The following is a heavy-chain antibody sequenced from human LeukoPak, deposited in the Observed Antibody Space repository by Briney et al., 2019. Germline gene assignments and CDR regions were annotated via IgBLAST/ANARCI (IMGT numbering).Heavy chain of an antibody. CDR2: MNPNSGNT. D-gene: IGHD3-22*01. J-gene: IGHJ3*02. Sequence: ASVKVSCKASGYTFTSYDINWVRQATGQGLEWMGWMNPNSGNTGYAQKFQGRVTMTRNTSISTAYMKLSSLRSEDTAVYYCARSAHYYDSSGYYYGADDAFDIWGQGTMVTVSS. CDR1: GYTFTSYD. CDR3: ARSAHYYDSSGYYYGADDAFDI. V-gene: IGHV1-8*01.